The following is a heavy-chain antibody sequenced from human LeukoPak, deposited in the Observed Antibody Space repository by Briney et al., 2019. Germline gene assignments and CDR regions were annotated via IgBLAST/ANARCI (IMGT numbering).Heavy chain of an antibody. CDR1: VGSISNYY. Sequence: SETLSLTCTVSVGSISNYYWSWIRHPPGKGLEWIGFISDSGSTNYNPSLKSRVTLSADTSEKQVSLKLSSVTTADTAVYYCARHYCSDAKCYYFDYWGQGTLVSVSS. J-gene: IGHJ4*02. CDR2: ISDSGST. CDR3: ARHYCSDAKCYYFDY. V-gene: IGHV4-59*01. D-gene: IGHD2-15*01.